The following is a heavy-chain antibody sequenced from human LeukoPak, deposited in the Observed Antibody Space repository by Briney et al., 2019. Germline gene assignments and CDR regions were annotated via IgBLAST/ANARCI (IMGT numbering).Heavy chain of an antibody. CDR1: GYSFTTYW. V-gene: IGHV5-51*01. CDR2: IYPADSTA. D-gene: IGHD6-19*01. Sequence: GESLKSSCKASGYSFTTYWIGWVRQVPGKGLEWVGIIYPADSTAKYSPSFQGQVTISADKSLRTAYLQWRSLKASDTGIYFCAGLAGPHSPFDNWGQGTRVIVSS. CDR3: AGLAGPHSPFDN. J-gene: IGHJ4*02.